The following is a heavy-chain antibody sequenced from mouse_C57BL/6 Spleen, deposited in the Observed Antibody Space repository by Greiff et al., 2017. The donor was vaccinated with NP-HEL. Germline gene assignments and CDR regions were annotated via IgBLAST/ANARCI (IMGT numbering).Heavy chain of an antibody. Sequence: EVHLVESGGGLVQPGGSLSLSCAASGFTFTDYYMSWVRQPPGKALEWLGFIRNKANGYTTEYSASVKGRFTISRDNSQSILYLQMNALRAEDSATYYCARGSNFYFDYWGQSTTLTVSS. D-gene: IGHD2-5*01. V-gene: IGHV7-3*01. CDR2: IRNKANGYTT. CDR1: GFTFTDYY. J-gene: IGHJ2*01. CDR3: ARGSNFYFDY.